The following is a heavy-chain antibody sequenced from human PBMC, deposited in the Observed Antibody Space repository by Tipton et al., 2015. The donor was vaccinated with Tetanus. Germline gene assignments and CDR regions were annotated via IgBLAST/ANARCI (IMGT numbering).Heavy chain of an antibody. J-gene: IGHJ4*02. Sequence: QSGAEVKQPGASVKVSRKASGYTFTKYGINWVRQAPGQGLEWMGWDSGYSGNTNYAQKLQGRVTMTTDTSTNTAYMELRSLTSDDTAVYFCARLVKQWLVPEDYWGQGTQITVSS. D-gene: IGHD6-19*01. CDR1: GYTFTKYG. CDR3: ARLVKQWLVPEDY. V-gene: IGHV1-18*01. CDR2: DSGYSGNT.